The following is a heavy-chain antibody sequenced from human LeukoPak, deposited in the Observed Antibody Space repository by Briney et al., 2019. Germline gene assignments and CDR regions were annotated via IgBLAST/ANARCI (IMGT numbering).Heavy chain of an antibody. D-gene: IGHD2-21*02. V-gene: IGHV3-7*03. CDR3: ARSGPQAPDCYHY. CDR1: GFTFSTYW. J-gene: IGHJ4*02. Sequence: PGGSLRLSCTASGFTFSTYWMTWVRQAPGKGLEWVASINQDENHRHYVPSARGRFTISRDNAKNSLLLQMNSLTAEDTAIYYCARSGPQAPDCYHYWGQGTQVTVSS. CDR2: INQDENHR.